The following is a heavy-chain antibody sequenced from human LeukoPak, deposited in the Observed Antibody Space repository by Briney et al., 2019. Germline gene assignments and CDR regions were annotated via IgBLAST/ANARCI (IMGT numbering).Heavy chain of an antibody. J-gene: IGHJ4*02. Sequence: GGSLRLSCAASGFTFSSYGMHWVRQAPGKGLEWVAVISYDGSNKYYADSVKGRFTISGDNSKNTLYLQMNSLRAEDTAVYYCARGGWYTDYWGQGTLVTVSS. CDR2: ISYDGSNK. CDR3: ARGGWYTDY. V-gene: IGHV3-30*03. D-gene: IGHD6-19*01. CDR1: GFTFSSYG.